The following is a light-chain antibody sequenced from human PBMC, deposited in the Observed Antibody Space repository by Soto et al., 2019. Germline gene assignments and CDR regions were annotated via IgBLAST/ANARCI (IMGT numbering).Light chain of an antibody. CDR1: QSVTTN. Sequence: ETVPTQSPATLSVSPGERATFSCKASQSVTTNLAWYQQKPGQVPRLLIYGAFTRATGIPARFSGSGSGTEFTLSISSLQSEDFAIYHCQQYHSWPHTFGQGTRLEIK. CDR3: QQYHSWPHT. CDR2: GAF. J-gene: IGKJ5*01. V-gene: IGKV3-15*01.